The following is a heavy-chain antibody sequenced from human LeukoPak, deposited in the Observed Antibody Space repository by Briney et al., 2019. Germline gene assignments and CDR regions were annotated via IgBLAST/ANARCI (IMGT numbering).Heavy chain of an antibody. V-gene: IGHV3-53*01. CDR1: GFTVSSNY. CDR2: IFSGGST. CDR3: ARENNMGYCSGGRCYKGYNAMDV. Sequence: GGSLRLSCAASGFTVSSNYMSWVRQAPGKGLEWVSVIFSGGSTYYADSVKGRFTISRDNSKNTLYLQMNSLRAEDTAVYYCARENNMGYCSGGRCYKGYNAMDVWGQGTTVTVSS. D-gene: IGHD2-15*01. J-gene: IGHJ6*02.